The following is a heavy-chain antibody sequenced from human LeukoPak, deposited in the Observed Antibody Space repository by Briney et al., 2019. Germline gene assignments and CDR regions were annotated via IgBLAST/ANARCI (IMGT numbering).Heavy chain of an antibody. Sequence: PGGSLRLSCVASGFTFSNYWMHWVRQAPGKGLVWVSYINSDGSTTTYADSVKGRLTISRDNAKNTLYLQMNSLRAEDKAVYYCTRDSSLPGIWGLGTMVTVSS. V-gene: IGHV3-74*03. J-gene: IGHJ3*02. D-gene: IGHD3-16*02. CDR3: TRDSSLPGI. CDR2: INSDGSTT. CDR1: GFTFSNYW.